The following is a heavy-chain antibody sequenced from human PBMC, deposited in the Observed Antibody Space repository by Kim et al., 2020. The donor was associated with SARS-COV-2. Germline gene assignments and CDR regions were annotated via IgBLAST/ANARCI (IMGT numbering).Heavy chain of an antibody. J-gene: IGHJ6*02. CDR3: ARDGTMGRGAITHYYGMDG. Sequence: ASVKVSCKASNYTFSNYGISWVRQAPGQGLEGMGWISIYNGDTNSAQNLQGRVTMTTDTSTSTAYMELSSLRSDDTAVYYCARDGTMGRGAITHYYGMDGGGRGTSVTVSS. CDR1: NYTFSNYG. CDR2: ISIYNGDT. D-gene: IGHD3-10*01. V-gene: IGHV1-18*01.